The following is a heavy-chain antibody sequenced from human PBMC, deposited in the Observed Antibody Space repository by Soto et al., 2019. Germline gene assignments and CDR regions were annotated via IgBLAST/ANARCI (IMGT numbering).Heavy chain of an antibody. V-gene: IGHV4-59*01. CDR3: ARDLTISSTDGPLDP. D-gene: IGHD1-1*01. Sequence: KPXETLSLTCTVSGGSMSRYYWTWIRQPPGKGLEWIGNIHYTGSTNYNPSLKSRVTILLGTSTSQFSLKVSSVTAADTAVYYCARDLTISSTDGPLDPWGHGTLVTVSS. CDR2: IHYTGST. CDR1: GGSMSRYY. J-gene: IGHJ5*02.